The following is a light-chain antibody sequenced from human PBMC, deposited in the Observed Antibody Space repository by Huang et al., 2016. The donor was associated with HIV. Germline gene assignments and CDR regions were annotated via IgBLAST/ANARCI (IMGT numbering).Light chain of an antibody. J-gene: IGKJ1*01. CDR2: GAS. CDR1: QSVGSN. CDR3: HQYNNWPPWT. Sequence: EIVMTQSPATLSVSPGERATLSCRASQSVGSNLAWYQHKPGQAPRLLIYGASTRATGIPARFSGSASGTEFTLTISSLQSEDFAVYYCHQYNNWPPWTFGQGTKVEIK. V-gene: IGKV3-15*01.